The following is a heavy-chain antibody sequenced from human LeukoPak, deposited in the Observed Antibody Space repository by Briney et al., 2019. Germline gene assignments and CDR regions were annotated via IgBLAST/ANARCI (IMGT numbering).Heavy chain of an antibody. CDR3: AKDLSPSSTIVVVSLDY. V-gene: IGHV3-30*18. CDR2: ISYDGSNK. Sequence: GGSLRLSCAASGFTFSSYGMHWVRQAPGKGREWVAVISYDGSNKYYADSVKGRFTISRDNSKNTLYLQMNSLRAEDTAVYYCAKDLSPSSTIVVVSLDYWGQGTLVTVSS. J-gene: IGHJ4*02. CDR1: GFTFSSYG. D-gene: IGHD3-22*01.